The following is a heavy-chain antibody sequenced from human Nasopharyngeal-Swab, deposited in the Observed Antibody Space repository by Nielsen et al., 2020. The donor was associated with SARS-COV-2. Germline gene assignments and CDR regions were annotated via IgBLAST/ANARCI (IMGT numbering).Heavy chain of an antibody. CDR3: AAGGDSSSSTFDY. Sequence: GESLKISCAASGFTFSNYAMSWVRQAPGKGLEWVSAISGSGGSTYYADSVKGRFTISRDNSKNTLYLQMNSLRAEDTAVYYCAAGGDSSSSTFDYWGQGTLVTVSS. D-gene: IGHD6-6*01. V-gene: IGHV3-23*01. J-gene: IGHJ4*02. CDR2: ISGSGGST. CDR1: GFTFSNYA.